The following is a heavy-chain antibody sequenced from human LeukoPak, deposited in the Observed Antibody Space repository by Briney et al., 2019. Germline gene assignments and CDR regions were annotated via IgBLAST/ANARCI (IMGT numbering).Heavy chain of an antibody. V-gene: IGHV1-8*01. J-gene: IGHJ6*02. CDR3: ARAKKQILAYGMDV. D-gene: IGHD3-3*01. CDR1: GYTFTSYD. CDR2: MNPNSGNT. Sequence: ASVKVSCKASGYTFTSYDINWVRQATGQGLEWMGWMNPNSGNTGYAQKFQGRVTITRNTSISTAYMELSSLRSEDMAVYYCARAKKQILAYGMDVWGQGTTVTVSS.